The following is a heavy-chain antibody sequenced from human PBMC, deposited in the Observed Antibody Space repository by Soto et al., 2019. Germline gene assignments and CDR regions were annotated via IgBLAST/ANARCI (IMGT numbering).Heavy chain of an antibody. D-gene: IGHD5-18*01. V-gene: IGHV3-30*18. Sequence: QVQLVESGGGVVQPGRSPRLSCAASGFTFSSYGMHWVRQAPGKGLEWVAVISYDGSNKYYADSVKGRFTISRDNSKNTLYLQMNSLRAEDTAVYYCAKVGRDGYSPFDYWGQGTLVTVSS. CDR3: AKVGRDGYSPFDY. J-gene: IGHJ4*02. CDR1: GFTFSSYG. CDR2: ISYDGSNK.